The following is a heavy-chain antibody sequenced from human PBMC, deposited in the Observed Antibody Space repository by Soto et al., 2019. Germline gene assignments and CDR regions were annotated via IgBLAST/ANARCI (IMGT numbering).Heavy chain of an antibody. J-gene: IGHJ6*02. V-gene: IGHV3-23*01. Sequence: GGSLRLSCAASGFTFSSYAMSWVRQAPGKGLEWVSAISGSGGSTYYADPVKGRFTISRDNSKNTLYLQMKSLRAEDTAVYYCAKAVIVGATLHYYYYGMDVWGQGTTVTVYS. CDR2: ISGSGGST. CDR1: GFTFSSYA. CDR3: AKAVIVGATLHYYYYGMDV. D-gene: IGHD1-26*01.